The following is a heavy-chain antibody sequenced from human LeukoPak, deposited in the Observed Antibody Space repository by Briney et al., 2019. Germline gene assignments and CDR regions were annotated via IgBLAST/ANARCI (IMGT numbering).Heavy chain of an antibody. CDR1: GGSISGYY. Sequence: SEILSLTCSVSGGSISGYYLTWIRQPAGKGLEWIGRVYTSGSTHYNPSLKTRLTMSVDTSKNQFSLKLSSVTAADTAVYYCARLITGTTTAFDIWGQGTMVTVSS. CDR2: VYTSGST. V-gene: IGHV4-4*07. D-gene: IGHD1-7*01. CDR3: ARLITGTTTAFDI. J-gene: IGHJ3*02.